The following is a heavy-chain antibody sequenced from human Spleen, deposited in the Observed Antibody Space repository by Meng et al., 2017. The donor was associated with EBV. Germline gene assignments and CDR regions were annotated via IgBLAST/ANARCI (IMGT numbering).Heavy chain of an antibody. CDR2: IYHSGHT. V-gene: IGHV4-4*02. D-gene: IGHD2-15*01. J-gene: IGHJ5*02. Sequence: QVPLEESGPGLVKPSGTLSLTCAVSGDSIDSINWWNWARQPPGKGLEWIGEIYHSGHTNYNPSLRSRVIMSVDKSKNQFSLDLTSVTAADTAIYYCATAHCSGGGCPGGSWGQGTLVTVSS. CDR1: GDSIDSINW. CDR3: ATAHCSGGGCPGGS.